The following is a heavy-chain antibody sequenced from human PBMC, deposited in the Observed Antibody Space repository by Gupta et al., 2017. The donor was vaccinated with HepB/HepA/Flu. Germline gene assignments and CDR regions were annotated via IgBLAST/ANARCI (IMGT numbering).Heavy chain of an antibody. D-gene: IGHD5-12*01. CDR1: GFTFSKYA. J-gene: IGHJ4*02. CDR2: ITGSGDRT. CDR3: AKGFWENAGYDPYDY. Sequence: QLLESGGDLVQPGGSLRLSCAASGFTFSKYAMSWVRQAPGKGLEWVSVITGSGDRTLYADFVKGRFTISRDNSRNTLHLQLNSLRAEDTAIYYCAKGFWENAGYDPYDYWGQGILVTVSS. V-gene: IGHV3-23*01.